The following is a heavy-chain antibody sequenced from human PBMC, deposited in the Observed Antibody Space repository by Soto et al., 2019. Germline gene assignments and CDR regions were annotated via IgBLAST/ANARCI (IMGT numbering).Heavy chain of an antibody. J-gene: IGHJ4*02. V-gene: IGHV3-23*01. CDR2: ISAYGGST. Sequence: GGSLILSCSVAGFTVSDSMSWVRQPPGKGLEWVSAISAYGGSTYFADSVKGRFSISRDNSKNTLFLEMNSLRAEDTAVYYCAKDADYGSNYDLDVWCQGT. CDR1: GFTVSDS. D-gene: IGHD4-4*01. CDR3: AKDADYGSNYDLDV.